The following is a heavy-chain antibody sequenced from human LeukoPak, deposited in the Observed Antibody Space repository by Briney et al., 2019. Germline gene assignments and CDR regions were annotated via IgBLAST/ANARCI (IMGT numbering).Heavy chain of an antibody. D-gene: IGHD3-22*01. V-gene: IGHV1-2*02. J-gene: IGHJ4*02. Sequence: ASVKVSCKASVYTFTGYYMQWVRQAPGQGLEWMGWINPNSGGTNYAQKFQGRVTMIRDTSISTAYMELSRLRSDDAAVYYCARTQKRLRGYYDSSGYHDYWGQGTLVTVSS. CDR1: VYTFTGYY. CDR3: ARTQKRLRGYYDSSGYHDY. CDR2: INPNSGGT.